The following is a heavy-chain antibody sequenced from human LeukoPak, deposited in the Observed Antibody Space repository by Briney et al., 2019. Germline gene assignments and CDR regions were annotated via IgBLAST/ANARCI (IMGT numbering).Heavy chain of an antibody. CDR3: ARGGTPSSGWYTKSKNWFDP. CDR1: GFIFSSYS. V-gene: IGHV3-21*01. Sequence: GGSLRLSCAASGFIFSSYSMNWVRQAPGKGLEWVSSITSSSSYIYYADSVKGRFTLSRDNAKNSLYLQMNSLRAEDTAVYYCARGGTPSSGWYTKSKNWFDPWGQGTLVTVSS. J-gene: IGHJ5*02. D-gene: IGHD6-13*01. CDR2: ITSSSSYI.